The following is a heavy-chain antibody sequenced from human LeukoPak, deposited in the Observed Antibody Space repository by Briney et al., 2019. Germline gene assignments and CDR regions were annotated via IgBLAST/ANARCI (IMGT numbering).Heavy chain of an antibody. CDR3: AKADRVASAATLDY. CDR1: GFIFSTYW. Sequence: PGGSLRLSCAASGFIFSTYWMTWVRQAPGKGLEWVSTISHSGGRTYYADSLEGRFAISRDNSKNTLFLQMNSLRAEDAAVYYCAKADRVASAATLDYWGQGTLVTVSS. J-gene: IGHJ4*02. CDR2: ISHSGGRT. D-gene: IGHD2-15*01. V-gene: IGHV3-23*01.